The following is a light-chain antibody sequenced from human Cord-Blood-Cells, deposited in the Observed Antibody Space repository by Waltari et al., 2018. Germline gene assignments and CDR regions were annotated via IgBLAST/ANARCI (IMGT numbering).Light chain of an antibody. J-gene: IGLJ3*02. CDR3: SSYTSSSTWV. CDR2: DVS. CDR1: SSDVGGYNY. Sequence: QSALTQPASVSGSPGQWITISCPGTSSDVGGYNYVSWYQQHPGKAPKLMIYDVSKRPSGVSNRFSGSKSGNTASRTISGLQAEDEADYYCSSYTSSSTWVFGGGTKLTVL. V-gene: IGLV2-14*01.